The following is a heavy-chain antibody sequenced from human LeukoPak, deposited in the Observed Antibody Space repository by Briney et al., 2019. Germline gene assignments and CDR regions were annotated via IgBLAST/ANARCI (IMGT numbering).Heavy chain of an antibody. CDR2: IIPLLDIA. V-gene: IGHV1-69*04. D-gene: IGHD6-13*01. J-gene: IGHJ4*01. CDR3: AREEDGLAAAGKSFDY. CDR1: GGTFGSNA. Sequence: SVKVSCKASGGTFGSNAISWVRQAPGQGLEWMGRIIPLLDIANYARKFQGRVTITADKSTSTAYMELSSLRSEDTAVYYCAREEDGLAAAGKSFDYWGQGTLVTVSS.